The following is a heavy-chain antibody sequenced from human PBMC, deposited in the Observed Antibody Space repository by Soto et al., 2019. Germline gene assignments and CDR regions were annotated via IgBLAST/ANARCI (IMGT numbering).Heavy chain of an antibody. CDR3: AREIYGDNGCFDY. Sequence: ASVKVSCKASGNTLAGYYMHWVRQAPGQGLEWMGWINPNSGGTNYAQKFQGRVTMTRDTSISTAYMELSSLRSDDTAVYYCAREIYGDNGCFDYWGQGTLVTVSS. J-gene: IGHJ4*02. D-gene: IGHD2-21*02. CDR1: GNTLAGYY. V-gene: IGHV1-2*02. CDR2: INPNSGGT.